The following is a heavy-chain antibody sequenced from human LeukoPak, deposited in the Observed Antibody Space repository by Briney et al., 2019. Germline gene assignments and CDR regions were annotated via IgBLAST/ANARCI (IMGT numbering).Heavy chain of an antibody. Sequence: GESLKISCKGSGYSFTSYWIGWVRQMPGKGLEWMGIIYPGDSDTRYSPSFQGQVAISADKSISTACLQWSSLKASDTAMYYCARLTHEYYFDYWGQGTLVTVSS. V-gene: IGHV5-51*01. D-gene: IGHD1-14*01. J-gene: IGHJ4*02. CDR2: IYPGDSDT. CDR3: ARLTHEYYFDY. CDR1: GYSFTSYW.